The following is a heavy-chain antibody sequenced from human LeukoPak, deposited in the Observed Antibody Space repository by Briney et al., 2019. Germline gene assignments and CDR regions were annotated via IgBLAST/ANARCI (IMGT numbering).Heavy chain of an antibody. Sequence: ALETLSLTCAVYGGSFSGYYWSWIRQPPGKGLEWIGEINHSGSTNYNPSLKSRVTISVDTSKNQFSLKLSSVTAADTAVYYCARGPPYYDFWSGYPTDYYYYGMDVWGQGTTVTVSS. CDR1: GGSFSGYY. J-gene: IGHJ6*02. V-gene: IGHV4-34*01. CDR3: ARGPPYYDFWSGYPTDYYYYGMDV. CDR2: INHSGST. D-gene: IGHD3-3*01.